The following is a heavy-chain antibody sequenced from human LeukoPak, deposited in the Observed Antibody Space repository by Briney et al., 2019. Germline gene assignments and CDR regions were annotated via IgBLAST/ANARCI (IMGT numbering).Heavy chain of an antibody. D-gene: IGHD4-11*01. CDR1: GFTFNNYA. V-gene: IGHV3-23*01. Sequence: GGSLRLSCAASGFTFNNYAMTWVRQAPGKGLEWVSVVSGSGDNTNYADSVKGRFTISRDNSKNTLFQQMNSLRTEDTAVYFCARWGNDYSQFDSWGQGTLVTVS. J-gene: IGHJ4*02. CDR2: VSGSGDNT. CDR3: ARWGNDYSQFDS.